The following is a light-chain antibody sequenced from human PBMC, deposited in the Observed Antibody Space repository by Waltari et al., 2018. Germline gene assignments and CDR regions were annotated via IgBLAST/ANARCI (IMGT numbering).Light chain of an antibody. CDR2: GAS. CDR1: QSVSSSY. Sequence: EIVLTQSPGTLSLSPGERATLSCRASQSVSSSYLAWYQQKPGQAPRLLIFGASNRATWIPDRFSGSGSGTDFTLTINRLEPEDFAVYFCQQYSTSPNTFGQGTKLEI. V-gene: IGKV3-20*01. J-gene: IGKJ2*01. CDR3: QQYSTSPNT.